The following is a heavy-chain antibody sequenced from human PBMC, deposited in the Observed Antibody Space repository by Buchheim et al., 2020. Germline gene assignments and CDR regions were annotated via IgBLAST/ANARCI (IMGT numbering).Heavy chain of an antibody. CDR3: ARYGYSYGGGDY. D-gene: IGHD5-18*01. CDR1: GGSFSGYY. Sequence: QLQLQESGSGLVKPSETLSLTCAVYGGSFSGYYWSWIRQPPGKGLEWIGEINHSGSTNYNPSLKSRVTISVDTSKNQFSLKLSSVTAADTAVYYCARYGYSYGGGDYWGQGTL. CDR2: INHSGST. J-gene: IGHJ4*02. V-gene: IGHV4-34*10.